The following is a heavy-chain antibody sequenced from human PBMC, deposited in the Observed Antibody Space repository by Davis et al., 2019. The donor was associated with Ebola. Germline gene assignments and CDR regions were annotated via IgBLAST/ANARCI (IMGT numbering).Heavy chain of an antibody. CDR1: GFIFRNYA. CDR2: VTSSGGST. D-gene: IGHD6-19*01. V-gene: IGHV3-23*01. J-gene: IGHJ6*04. Sequence: GESLKISCAASGFIFRNYAMTWARQAPGKGLEWVSAVTSSGGSTYYADSVKGRFTISRDNSKNTLYLQMNSLSGDDTAVYYCAKGGSGWPSDYSYGLGVWGKGTTVTVAS. CDR3: AKGGSGWPSDYSYGLGV.